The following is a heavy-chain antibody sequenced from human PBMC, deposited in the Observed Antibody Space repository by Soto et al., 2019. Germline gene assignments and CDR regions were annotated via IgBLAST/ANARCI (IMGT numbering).Heavy chain of an antibody. CDR1: GSTFSSYG. CDR2: ISYDGRNK. J-gene: IGHJ4*02. D-gene: IGHD3-22*01. V-gene: IGHV3-30*18. CDR3: AKDTYYHDSSGYYTFDN. Sequence: GGSLRLSCAASGSTFSSYGMHWVRQAPGKGLEWVAVISYDGRNKRYVDSVKGRFTISRDNSKNTLDLQMNSLRAEDTAMYYCAKDTYYHDSSGYYTFDNWGQGTLVTVSS.